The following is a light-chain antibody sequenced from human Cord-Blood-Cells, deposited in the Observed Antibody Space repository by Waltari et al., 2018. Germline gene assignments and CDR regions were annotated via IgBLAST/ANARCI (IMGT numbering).Light chain of an antibody. V-gene: IGLV2-23*01. J-gene: IGLJ3*02. CDR1: SSDVGSYNL. Sequence: QSALTQPASVSGSPGQSITISCTGTSSDVGSYNLVSLYQQHPGKAPKIMIYEGSNRPYGFSNRFSGSKSGNTASLTISGLQAEDEADYYCCSYAGSSTWVFGGGTKLTVL. CDR3: CSYAGSSTWV. CDR2: EGS.